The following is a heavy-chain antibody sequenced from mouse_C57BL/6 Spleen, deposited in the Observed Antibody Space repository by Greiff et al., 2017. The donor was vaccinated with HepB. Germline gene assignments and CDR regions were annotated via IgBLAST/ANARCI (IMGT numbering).Heavy chain of an antibody. CDR2: IYPGSGST. J-gene: IGHJ4*01. Sequence: QVQLQQPGAELVKPGASVKMSCKASGYTFTSYWITWVKQRPGQGLEWIGDIYPGSGSTNYNEKFKSKATLTVDTSSSTAYMQLSSLTSEDSAVYYCARWDYYGSSYVDAMDYWGQGTSVTVSS. D-gene: IGHD1-1*01. CDR3: ARWDYYGSSYVDAMDY. V-gene: IGHV1-55*01. CDR1: GYTFTSYW.